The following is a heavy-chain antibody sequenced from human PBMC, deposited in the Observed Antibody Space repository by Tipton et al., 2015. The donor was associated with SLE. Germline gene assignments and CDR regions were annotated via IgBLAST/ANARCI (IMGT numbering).Heavy chain of an antibody. Sequence: SLRLSCAASGFTFDDYGMHWVRQAPGKGLEWVSGISWNSGSIGYADSVKGRFTISRDNAKNSLYLQMNSLRAEDTALYYCAKDIGIAVAGIFDYWGQGTLVTVSS. V-gene: IGHV3-9*01. CDR2: ISWNSGSI. D-gene: IGHD6-19*01. CDR3: AKDIGIAVAGIFDY. J-gene: IGHJ4*02. CDR1: GFTFDDYG.